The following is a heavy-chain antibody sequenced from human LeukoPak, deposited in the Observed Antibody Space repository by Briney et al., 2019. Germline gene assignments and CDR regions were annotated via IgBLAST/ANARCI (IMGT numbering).Heavy chain of an antibody. CDR2: ISGSRGTT. CDR3: ARESWHQRAFDI. Sequence: GGSLRLSCAASGFIFSSYAMSWVRQAPGKGLEWVSSISGSRGTTYYADSVKGRFTISRDNAKNSLYLQMNSLRAEDTAVYYCARESWHQRAFDIWGQGTMVTVSS. D-gene: IGHD3-16*01. J-gene: IGHJ3*02. CDR1: GFIFSSYA. V-gene: IGHV3-23*01.